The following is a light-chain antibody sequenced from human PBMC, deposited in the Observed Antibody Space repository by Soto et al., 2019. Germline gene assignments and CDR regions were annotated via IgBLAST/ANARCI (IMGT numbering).Light chain of an antibody. CDR1: QSLLYSANKKNY. J-gene: IGKJ1*01. CDR3: HQYYSLTPPWT. V-gene: IGKV4-1*01. CDR2: WAS. Sequence: DIVMTQSPDSLAVALGETATINCKSSQSLLYSANKKNYLAWYQQKPGQPPKLLFYWASTRESGVPDRFNGGGSGIDFTLTISSLQAEDVAVYYCHQYYSLTPPWTFGQGTKVEV.